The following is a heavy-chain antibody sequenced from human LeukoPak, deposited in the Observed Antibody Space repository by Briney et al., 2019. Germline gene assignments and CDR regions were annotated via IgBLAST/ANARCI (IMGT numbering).Heavy chain of an antibody. CDR3: AKQLGYCSDGSCYFPY. CDR2: ISNNGGYT. D-gene: IGHD2-15*01. CDR1: GSTFSSSA. Sequence: PGGSLRLSCAASGSTFSSSAMSWVRQAPGKGLERVSAISNNGGYTYYADSVQGRFTISRDNSKSTLCLQMNSLRAEDTAVYYCAKQLGYCSDGSCYFPYWGQGTLVTVSS. J-gene: IGHJ4*02. V-gene: IGHV3-23*01.